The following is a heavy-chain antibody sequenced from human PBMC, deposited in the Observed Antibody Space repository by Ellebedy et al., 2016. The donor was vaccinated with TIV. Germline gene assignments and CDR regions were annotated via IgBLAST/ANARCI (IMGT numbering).Heavy chain of an antibody. J-gene: IGHJ5*01. CDR1: GGPFSGYY. Sequence: MPSETLSLTCAGYGGPFSGYYWSWIRQPPGKGLEWIAEITHSGSTNYNPSLKSRVTVSVDTSKNQFSLKPTSVTAADTAVYYCARGGVSTPGRRNWFDPWGQGTLVTVSS. CDR3: ARGGVSTPGRRNWFDP. CDR2: ITHSGST. V-gene: IGHV4-34*01. D-gene: IGHD2-15*01.